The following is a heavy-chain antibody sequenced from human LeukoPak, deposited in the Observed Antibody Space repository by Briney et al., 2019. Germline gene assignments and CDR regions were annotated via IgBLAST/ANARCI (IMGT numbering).Heavy chain of an antibody. D-gene: IGHD3-10*01. Sequence: SETLSLTCSVSGDSIGSYYWTWIRQSAGKGLEWIGYIFYSGSTNYSPSLKSRATISVDTSNNQFSLQLRSVTAADTAIYYCARGRARDGSFPWLDSWGQGTLVTVSS. V-gene: IGHV4-59*01. CDR3: ARGRARDGSFPWLDS. CDR1: GDSIGSYY. J-gene: IGHJ5*01. CDR2: IFYSGST.